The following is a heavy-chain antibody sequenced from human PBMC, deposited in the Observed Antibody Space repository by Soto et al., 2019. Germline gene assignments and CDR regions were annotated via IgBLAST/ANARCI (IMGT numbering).Heavy chain of an antibody. Sequence: QVQLVQSGAVVKKPGSSVKVSCKASVGTFSSYAISWVRQAPGQGLEWMGGIIPIFGTANYAQKFQGRVTINADKSTSTAYMELSSLRSEDTAVYYVSSSGSGLQFSNDYWGQGTLVTVSS. D-gene: IGHD5-12*01. CDR3: SSSGSGLQFSNDY. J-gene: IGHJ4*02. V-gene: IGHV1-69*06. CDR1: VGTFSSYA. CDR2: IIPIFGTA.